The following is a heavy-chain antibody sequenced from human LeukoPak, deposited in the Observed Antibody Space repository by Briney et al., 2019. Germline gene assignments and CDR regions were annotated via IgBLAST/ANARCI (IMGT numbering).Heavy chain of an antibody. J-gene: IGHJ4*02. D-gene: IGHD3-3*01. Sequence: SETLCLTCAVYGGSFSGYYWSWIRQPPGKGLEWIGEINHSGSTNYNPSLKSRVTISVDTSKNQFSLKLSSVTAADTAVYYCARNFWSGYYGYWGQGTLVTVSS. V-gene: IGHV4-34*01. CDR3: ARNFWSGYYGY. CDR1: GGSFSGYY. CDR2: INHSGST.